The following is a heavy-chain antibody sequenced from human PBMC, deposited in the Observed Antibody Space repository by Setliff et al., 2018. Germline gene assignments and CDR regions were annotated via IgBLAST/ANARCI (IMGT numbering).Heavy chain of an antibody. CDR2: IWYDGSYT. CDR1: GLTFSSYA. V-gene: IGHV3-33*01. Sequence: LRLSCAASGLTFSSYAMHWVRQAPGKGLDWVAYIWYDGSYTYYTGSVKGRFTISRDNSRNTVYLQMNSLRAEDTAVYYCAGDPPYSGYAFHIWGQGTMVTVSS. CDR3: AGDPPYSGYAFHI. D-gene: IGHD5-12*01. J-gene: IGHJ3*02.